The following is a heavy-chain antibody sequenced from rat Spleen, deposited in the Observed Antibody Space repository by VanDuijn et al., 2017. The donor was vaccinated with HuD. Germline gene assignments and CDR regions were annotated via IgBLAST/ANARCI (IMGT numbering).Heavy chain of an antibody. Sequence: EVQLVESGGGLVQPGRSMKLSCAASGFSFSTFYMAWVSQAPTKGLEWVTPISSGGGSTYYRDSMKCRFTSSRQNAKSTLSQQMDSLRSEATATHYCARHGGRRAPNGDCDHWGRGGMVTGSS. CDR3: ARHGGRRAPNGDCDH. V-gene: IGHV5-25*01. CDR1: GFSFSTFY. J-gene: IGHJ2*01. CDR2: ISSGGGST. D-gene: IGHD3-4*01.